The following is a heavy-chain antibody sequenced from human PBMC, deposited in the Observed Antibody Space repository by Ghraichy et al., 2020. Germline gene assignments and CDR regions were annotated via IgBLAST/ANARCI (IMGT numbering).Heavy chain of an antibody. CDR1: GGSFSGYY. CDR3: ARTHSGDY. CDR2: INHSGST. D-gene: IGHD1-26*01. Sequence: SETPSLTCAVYGGSFSGYYWSWIRQPPGKGLEWIGEINHSGSTNYNPSLKSRVTISVDTSKNQFSLKLSSVTAADTAVYYCARTHSGDYWGQGTLVTVSS. J-gene: IGHJ4*02. V-gene: IGHV4-34*01.